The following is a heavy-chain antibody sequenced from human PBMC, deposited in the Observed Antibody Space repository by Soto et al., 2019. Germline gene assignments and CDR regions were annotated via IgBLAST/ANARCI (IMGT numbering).Heavy chain of an antibody. J-gene: IGHJ4*02. CDR1: GFTFSSYS. CDR2: ISGSGGST. Sequence: GGSLTLSCAASGFTFSSYSMSWVRQAPGKGLEWVSAISGSGGSTYYADSVKGRFTISRDNSKNTLYLQMNSLRAEDTAVYYCAKGPNTDYYYDSSGYYCGYWGQGTLVTVSS. CDR3: AKGPNTDYYYDSSGYYCGY. V-gene: IGHV3-23*01. D-gene: IGHD3-22*01.